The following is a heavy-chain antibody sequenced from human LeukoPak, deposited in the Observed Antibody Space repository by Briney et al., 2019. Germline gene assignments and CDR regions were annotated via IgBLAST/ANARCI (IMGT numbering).Heavy chain of an antibody. CDR2: TYCSGST. J-gene: IGHJ4*02. CDR1: GGSITSGDYY. D-gene: IGHD5-12*01. CDR3: ARAEDSGYDQTGPLDY. V-gene: IGHV4-30-4*01. Sequence: SQTLSLTCTVSGGSITSGDYYWGWVRQPPGEGLEWIGYTYCSGSTYYNPSLKSRVTISVDTSKNQFSLKLGSVTAADTAVYYCARAEDSGYDQTGPLDYWGQGTLVTVSS.